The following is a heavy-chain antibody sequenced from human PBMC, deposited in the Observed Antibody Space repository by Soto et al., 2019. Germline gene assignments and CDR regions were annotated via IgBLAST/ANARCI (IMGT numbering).Heavy chain of an antibody. D-gene: IGHD3-22*01. V-gene: IGHV4-39*01. J-gene: IGHJ6*02. CDR1: GGSISSSSYY. Sequence: SETLPLTCTVSGGSISSSSYYWGWIRQPPGKGLEWIGSIYYSGSTYYNPSLKSRVTISVDTSKNQFSLKLSSVTVADTAVYYCARAPGDYDSSGYYRVDYGMDVWGQGTTVTVSS. CDR2: IYYSGST. CDR3: ARAPGDYDSSGYYRVDYGMDV.